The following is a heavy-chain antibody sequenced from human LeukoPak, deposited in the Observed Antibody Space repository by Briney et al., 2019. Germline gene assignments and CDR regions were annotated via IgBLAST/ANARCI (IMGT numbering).Heavy chain of an antibody. V-gene: IGHV3-30-3*01. Sequence: GGSLRLSCAASGFTFSSYAMHWVRQAPGKGLEWVAVISYDGSNKYYADSVKGRFTISRDNSKNTLYLQMNSLRAEDTAVYYCARDAGSDYASAFDIWGQGTMVTVSS. CDR1: GFTFSSYA. D-gene: IGHD5-12*01. CDR3: ARDAGSDYASAFDI. J-gene: IGHJ3*02. CDR2: ISYDGSNK.